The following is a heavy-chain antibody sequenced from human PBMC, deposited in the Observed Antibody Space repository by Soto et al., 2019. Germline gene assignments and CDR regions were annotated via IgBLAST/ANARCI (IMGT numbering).Heavy chain of an antibody. Sequence: AGSLRLSCAAYGFTFSNYAMSWVRQAPGKGLEWVSAISGSGESTFYGDYVKGRFTVSRDNSKNTLYLQMNSLGVEDTAEYYCAKGGGSCCFDCWGQGTLVTVSS. CDR3: AKGGGSCCFDC. V-gene: IGHV3-23*01. CDR2: ISGSGEST. J-gene: IGHJ4*02. CDR1: GFTFSNYA. D-gene: IGHD2-15*01.